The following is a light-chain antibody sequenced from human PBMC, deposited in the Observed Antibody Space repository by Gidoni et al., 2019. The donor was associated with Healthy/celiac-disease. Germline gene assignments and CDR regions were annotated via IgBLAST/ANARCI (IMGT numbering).Light chain of an antibody. J-gene: IGKJ5*01. CDR1: QSVSSH. V-gene: IGKV3-11*01. CDR2: DAS. Sequence: DIVLTHSPATLSLSPGERATLSCRASQSVSSHLAWYQQKPGQAPRLLIYDASNRATGIPARFSGSGSGTDFTLTISSLEPEDFAVYYCQQRSNWPPEATFGQGTRLEIK. CDR3: QQRSNWPPEAT.